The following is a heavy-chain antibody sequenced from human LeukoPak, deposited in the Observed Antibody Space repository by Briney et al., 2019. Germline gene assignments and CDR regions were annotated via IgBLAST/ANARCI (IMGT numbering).Heavy chain of an antibody. D-gene: IGHD6-19*01. CDR1: GFTVSSNY. CDR2: IYSGGST. Sequence: GGSLRLSCAASGFTVSSNYMSWVRQAPGKGLEWVSVIYSGGSTYYADSVKGRFTISRDNSKNTLYLQMNSLKTEDTAVYYCTTDSWQWLVPWGQGTLVTVSS. J-gene: IGHJ4*02. CDR3: TTDSWQWLVP. V-gene: IGHV3-53*01.